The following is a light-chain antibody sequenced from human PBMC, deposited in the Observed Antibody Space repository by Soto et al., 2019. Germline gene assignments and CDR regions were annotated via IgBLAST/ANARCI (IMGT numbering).Light chain of an antibody. CDR3: LQHNSYPIT. CDR2: AAS. Sequence: DIRMTQSPSAMSASVGDRVTITCRASQGISNYLVWFQQKPGKGPKRLISAASTLQSGVPSRFSGSGSGTEFTLTISSLQPEDFATYYCLQHNSYPITFGGGTKVEIK. V-gene: IGKV1-17*03. J-gene: IGKJ4*01. CDR1: QGISNY.